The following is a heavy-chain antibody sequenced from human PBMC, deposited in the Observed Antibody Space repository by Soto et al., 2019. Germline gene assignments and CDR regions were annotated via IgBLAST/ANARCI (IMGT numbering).Heavy chain of an antibody. D-gene: IGHD4-17*01. V-gene: IGHV3-73*01. CDR2: IRNKVNSYAT. J-gene: IGHJ2*01. CDR1: GFTFSGSA. CDR3: TRPNDYGDYDWYFDL. Sequence: GGSLRLSCAASGFTFSGSAVHWVRQASGKGLEWVGRIRNKVNSYATAYAASVKGRFTVSRDDSKNTAYLQMNSLEIEDTAVYYCTRPNDYGDYDWYFDLWGRGALVTVS.